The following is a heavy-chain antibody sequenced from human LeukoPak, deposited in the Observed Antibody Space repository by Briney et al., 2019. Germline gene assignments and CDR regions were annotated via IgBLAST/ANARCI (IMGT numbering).Heavy chain of an antibody. J-gene: IGHJ4*02. CDR2: VSHDVIQK. Sequence: GGSLRLSCAASGFTFSNYAMHWVRQGLVKGLESMAVVSHDVIQKYYADSVKGRFSISRDNSKSTLFLQMNSLRAEDTAVYYCARDGGGGYNQIDFWGQGTLVTVSS. CDR1: GFTFSNYA. D-gene: IGHD5-24*01. V-gene: IGHV3-30-3*01. CDR3: ARDGGGGYNQIDF.